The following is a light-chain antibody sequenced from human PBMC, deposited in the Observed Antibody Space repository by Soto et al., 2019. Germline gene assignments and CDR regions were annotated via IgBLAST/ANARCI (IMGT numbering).Light chain of an antibody. V-gene: IGKV1-5*03. CDR2: KAS. CDR1: QSINQW. Sequence: DLQMTQSPSTLSASVGDRVTITCRASQSINQWLAWYQQRPGGAPKLLIYKASSLENEVPSRFSGSGFGTEFTLTISSLQPDDFATYYCQEYHSSLLTFGGGTRVEIK. CDR3: QEYHSSLLT. J-gene: IGKJ4*01.